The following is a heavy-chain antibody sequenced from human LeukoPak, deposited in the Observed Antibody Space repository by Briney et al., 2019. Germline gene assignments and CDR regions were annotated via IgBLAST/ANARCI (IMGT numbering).Heavy chain of an antibody. D-gene: IGHD5-18*01. V-gene: IGHV4-39*01. Sequence: SETLSLTCTVSGGSISSSSYYWGWIRQPPGEGLEWIGSIYYSGSTYYTPSLKSRVTISVDTSKNQFSLKLSSVTAADTAVYYCARQDTAMAWSYYFDYWGQGTLVTVSS. J-gene: IGHJ4*02. CDR3: ARQDTAMAWSYYFDY. CDR1: GGSISSSSYY. CDR2: IYYSGST.